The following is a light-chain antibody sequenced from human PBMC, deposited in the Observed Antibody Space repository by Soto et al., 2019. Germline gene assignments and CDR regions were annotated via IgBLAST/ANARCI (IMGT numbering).Light chain of an antibody. Sequence: IQISKSVSSFSVSEACRATFPCLASQHLTNYLTWYQQKSGKAPKPLIYVASSLQSGFPSRFSGSGSGTDFTLTISSLQPEDFATYYCQHCSSTSSSCGHGTRLEIK. V-gene: IGKV1-39*01. J-gene: IGKJ5*01. CDR1: QHLTNY. CDR2: VAS. CDR3: QHCSSTSSS.